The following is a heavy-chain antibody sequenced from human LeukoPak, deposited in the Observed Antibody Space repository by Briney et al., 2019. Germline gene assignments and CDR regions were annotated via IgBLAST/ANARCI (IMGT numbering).Heavy chain of an antibody. D-gene: IGHD1-26*01. V-gene: IGHV4-59*02. CDR3: VRDIEFVRATLYFDY. CDR2: FGSSGGT. CDR1: GASVSTYF. Sequence: SESLSLTCTVSGASVSTYFWSWIRQPPGKGLEWIAYFGSSGGTTYNLSLKSRVSLSLDTSKNQFSLDLTSVTAADTAVYYCVRDIEFVRATLYFDYWGQGALVTVSS. J-gene: IGHJ4*02.